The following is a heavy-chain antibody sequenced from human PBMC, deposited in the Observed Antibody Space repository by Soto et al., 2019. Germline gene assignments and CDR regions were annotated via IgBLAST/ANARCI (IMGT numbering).Heavy chain of an antibody. D-gene: IGHD5-18*01. V-gene: IGHV3-7*03. CDR1: GISTSSYW. CDR2: IKNDGSEK. Sequence: HPGGSLRLSCAASGISTSSYWMGWVRQAPGRGLEWVASIKNDGSEKYYMDSLKGRFTISRDNALNSLYLQMNSLRAEDPAVYFCVTGYHSDYWGQGTLVTVSS. CDR3: VTGYHSDY. J-gene: IGHJ4*02.